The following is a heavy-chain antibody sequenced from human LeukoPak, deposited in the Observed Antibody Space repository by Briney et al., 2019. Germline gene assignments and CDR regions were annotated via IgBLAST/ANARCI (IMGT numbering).Heavy chain of an antibody. CDR1: GFTFSTYA. J-gene: IGHJ4*02. D-gene: IGHD3-3*01. CDR2: ISGSGGST. V-gene: IGHV3-23*01. Sequence: GGSLRLSCAASGFTFSTYAMSWVRQAPGKGLEWVSGISGSGGSTFYADSVKGRFTISRDNSKNTLYLQMNSLRAEDTAVYYCAKAPGLYYEFDYWGQGTLVTVSS. CDR3: AKAPGLYYEFDY.